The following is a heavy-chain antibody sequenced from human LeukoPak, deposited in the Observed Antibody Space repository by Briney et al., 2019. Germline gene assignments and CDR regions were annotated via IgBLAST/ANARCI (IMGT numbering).Heavy chain of an antibody. Sequence: GGSLRLSCAASGFSFSSYAMHWVRQAPGKGLEWVAVMSSDGTNTYYAASVKGRFTISRDISKNTLYLQMNSLRAEDTAVYYCARRGIAAGNWFDPWGQGTLVTVSS. CDR1: GFSFSSYA. D-gene: IGHD6-13*01. CDR3: ARRGIAAGNWFDP. J-gene: IGHJ5*02. CDR2: MSSDGTNT. V-gene: IGHV3-30-3*01.